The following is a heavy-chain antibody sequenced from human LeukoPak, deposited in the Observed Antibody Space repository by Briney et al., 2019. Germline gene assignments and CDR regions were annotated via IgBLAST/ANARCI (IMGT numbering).Heavy chain of an antibody. V-gene: IGHV3-21*01. CDR1: GFTFSTYS. CDR3: ARVREEYSYGYGGLDY. Sequence: GRSLRLSCAASGFTFSTYSMNWVRHAPGKGLEWVSSISSTSSYIYYADSLKGRFTISRDNAKNSLYLQMNSLRAEDTAVYYCARVREEYSYGYGGLDYWGQGTLVTVSS. D-gene: IGHD5-18*01. J-gene: IGHJ4*02. CDR2: ISSTSSYI.